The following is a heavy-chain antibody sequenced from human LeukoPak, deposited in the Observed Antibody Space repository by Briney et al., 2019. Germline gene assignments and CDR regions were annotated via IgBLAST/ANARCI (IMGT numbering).Heavy chain of an antibody. CDR2: IIPIFGTA. D-gene: IGHD3-10*01. Sequence: GASVKVSCKASGGTFSSYAISWVRQAPGQGLEWMGGIIPIFGTANYAQKFQGRVTITADESTSTAYMELSSLRSEDTAVYYCARDASHYYGSGSYYWFDPWGQGTLVTVSS. V-gene: IGHV1-69*13. J-gene: IGHJ5*02. CDR1: GGTFSSYA. CDR3: ARDASHYYGSGSYYWFDP.